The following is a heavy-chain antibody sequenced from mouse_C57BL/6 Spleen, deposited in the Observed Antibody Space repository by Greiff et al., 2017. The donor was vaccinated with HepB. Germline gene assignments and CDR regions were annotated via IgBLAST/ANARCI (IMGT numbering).Heavy chain of an antibody. J-gene: IGHJ4*01. CDR1: GYAFSSYW. V-gene: IGHV1-80*01. CDR3: ARGDDYDGYAMDY. D-gene: IGHD2-4*01. CDR2: IYPGDGDT. Sequence: QVHVKQSGAELVKPGASVKISCKASGYAFSSYWMNWVKQRPGKGLEWIGQIYPGDGDTNYNGKFKGKATLTADKSSSTAYMQLSSLTSEDSAVYFCARGDDYDGYAMDYWGQGTSVTVSS.